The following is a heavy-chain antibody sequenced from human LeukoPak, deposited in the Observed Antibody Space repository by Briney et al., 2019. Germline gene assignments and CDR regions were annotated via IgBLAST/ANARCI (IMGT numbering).Heavy chain of an antibody. D-gene: IGHD3-16*02. Sequence: GGSLRLSCAASGYIFSNFGISWVRQAPGKGLEWVSTITSSGGDTFYAASVKGRFTISRDNSKNTMSLLMNSLRAEDTAVYYCARDLATRQRTGLYDSWGQGALVTVSS. CDR1: GYIFSNFG. V-gene: IGHV3-23*01. CDR3: ARDLATRQRTGLYDS. CDR2: ITSSGGDT. J-gene: IGHJ4*02.